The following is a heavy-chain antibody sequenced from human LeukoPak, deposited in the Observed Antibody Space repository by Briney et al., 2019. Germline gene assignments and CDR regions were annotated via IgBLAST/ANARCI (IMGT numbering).Heavy chain of an antibody. CDR2: IYYSGTT. Sequence: SETLSLTCTVSGGSISGTSYYWGWIRQPPGKGLEWLGSIYYSGTTYYNPSLKSRVTISVDTSKNQFSLKLSSVTAADTAVYYCVRDVNYYDSSGKIDYWGQGTLVAVSS. CDR3: VRDVNYYDSSGKIDY. V-gene: IGHV4-39*07. CDR1: GGSISGTSYY. J-gene: IGHJ4*02. D-gene: IGHD3-22*01.